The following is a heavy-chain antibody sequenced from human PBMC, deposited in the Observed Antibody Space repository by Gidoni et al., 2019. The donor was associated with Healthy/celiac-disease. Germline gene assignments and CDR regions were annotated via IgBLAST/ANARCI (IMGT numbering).Heavy chain of an antibody. J-gene: IGHJ4*02. Sequence: QVQLVQSGGEVKKPGASVKVSCKASGYTFTSYSISWVRQAPGQGLEWMGWISAYNGNTNYAQNCQGRVTMATDTSTSTAYMELRSLRSDDTAVYYCARDQGIVGAATGDYWGQGTLVTVSS. V-gene: IGHV1-18*04. CDR3: ARDQGIVGAATGDY. D-gene: IGHD1-26*01. CDR2: ISAYNGNT. CDR1: GYTFTSYS.